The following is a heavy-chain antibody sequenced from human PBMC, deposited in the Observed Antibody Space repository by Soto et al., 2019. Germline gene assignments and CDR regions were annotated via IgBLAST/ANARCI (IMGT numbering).Heavy chain of an antibody. V-gene: IGHV4-59*08. CDR1: GGSISSYY. CDR3: ARTTTVTTPDAFDI. Sequence: SETLSLTCTVSGGSISSYYWSWIRQPPGKGLEWIGYIYYSGSTNYNPSLKSRVTISVDTSKNQFSLKLSSVTAADTAVYYCARTTTVTTPDAFDIWGQGTMVTVSS. J-gene: IGHJ3*02. CDR2: IYYSGST. D-gene: IGHD4-17*01.